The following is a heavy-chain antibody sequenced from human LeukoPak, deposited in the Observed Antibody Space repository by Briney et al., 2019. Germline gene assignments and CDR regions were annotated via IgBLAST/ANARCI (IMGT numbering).Heavy chain of an antibody. CDR1: GFTFSSYA. Sequence: PGGSLRLSCAASGFTFSSYAMSWVRQAPRKGLEWVSTLSGSGGNTYYADSVKGRATISRDNSKNTLYLQMNSLRAEDTAVYHCAKGSYYYDSADYFDYWGQGTLVTVSS. CDR2: LSGSGGNT. D-gene: IGHD3-22*01. J-gene: IGHJ4*02. CDR3: AKGSYYYDSADYFDY. V-gene: IGHV3-23*01.